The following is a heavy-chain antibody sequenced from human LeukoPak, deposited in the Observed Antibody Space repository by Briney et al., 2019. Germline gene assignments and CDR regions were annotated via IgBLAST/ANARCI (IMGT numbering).Heavy chain of an antibody. CDR3: ARLLDNDNSGAPDTFDI. CDR2: VSYTGLT. CDR1: SGSISPNY. V-gene: IGHV4-59*01. J-gene: IGHJ3*02. Sequence: PSETLSLTCSVSSGSISPNYWSWIRQSPGKGLEWIAYVSYTGLTRSNPSLQSRLTISLDTSNNHFSLQLSSVTAADTAVYYCARLLDNDNSGAPDTFDIWGQGTMVTVSS. D-gene: IGHD3-22*01.